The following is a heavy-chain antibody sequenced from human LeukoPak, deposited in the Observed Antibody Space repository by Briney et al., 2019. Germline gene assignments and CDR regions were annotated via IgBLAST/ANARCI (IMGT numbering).Heavy chain of an antibody. CDR2: INHSGST. V-gene: IGHV4-34*01. Sequence: SETLSLTCAVYGGSFSGYYWSWIRQPPGKGLEWIGEINHSGSTNYNPSLKSRVTISVDTSKNQFSLKLSSVTAADTAVYYCARVGRWLQSYYYYYYGMDVWGQGTTVTVSS. CDR1: GGSFSGYY. D-gene: IGHD5-24*01. J-gene: IGHJ6*02. CDR3: ARVGRWLQSYYYYYYGMDV.